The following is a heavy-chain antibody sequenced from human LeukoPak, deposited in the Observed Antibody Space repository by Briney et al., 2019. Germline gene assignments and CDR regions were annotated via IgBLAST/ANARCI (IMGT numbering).Heavy chain of an antibody. CDR3: ASLPNSGYEREAFDY. V-gene: IGHV1-2*02. Sequence: ASVKVSCKASGYTFTGYCMHWVRQAPGQGLEWMGWINPNSGGTNYAQKFQGRVTMTRDTSISTAYMELSRLRSDDTAVYYCASLPNSGYEREAFDYWGQGTLVTVSS. D-gene: IGHD5-12*01. CDR2: INPNSGGT. J-gene: IGHJ4*02. CDR1: GYTFTGYC.